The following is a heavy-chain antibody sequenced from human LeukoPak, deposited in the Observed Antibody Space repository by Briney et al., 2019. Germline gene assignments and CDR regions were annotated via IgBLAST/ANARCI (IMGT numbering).Heavy chain of an antibody. D-gene: IGHD2-2*01. CDR3: AREGCSSTSCYSYYYYYGMDV. J-gene: IGHJ6*02. V-gene: IGHV1-46*01. Sequence: ASVKVSCKASGYTFTSYYMHWVRQAPGQGLEWMGIINPSGGSTSYAQKFQGRVTMTRDTSTSTAYMELSSLRSEDTAVYYCAREGCSSTSCYSYYYYYGMDVWGQGTTVTVSS. CDR2: INPSGGST. CDR1: GYTFTSYY.